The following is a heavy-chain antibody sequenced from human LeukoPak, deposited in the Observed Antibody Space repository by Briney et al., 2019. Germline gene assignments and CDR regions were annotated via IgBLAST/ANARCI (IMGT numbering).Heavy chain of an antibody. V-gene: IGHV3-23*01. J-gene: IGHJ5*02. CDR1: GFTFSSYA. CDR3: AKDREYSSGWYP. CDR2: LSGSGGST. D-gene: IGHD6-19*01. Sequence: GGSLRLSCAASGFTFSSYAMSWVRQAPGKGLEWVSALSGSGGSTYYAASVKGRFTISRDNSKNTLYLQMNSLRAEDTAVYYCAKDREYSSGWYPWGQGTLVTVSS.